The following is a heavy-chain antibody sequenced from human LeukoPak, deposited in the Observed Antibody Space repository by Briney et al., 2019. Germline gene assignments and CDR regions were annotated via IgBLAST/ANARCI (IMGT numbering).Heavy chain of an antibody. D-gene: IGHD2-2*01. J-gene: IGHJ4*02. CDR2: ISAYNGNT. CDR1: GYTFTSYG. Sequence: GASVKVSCKASGYTFTSYGISWVRQAPGQGLEWMGWISAYNGNTNYAQKLQGRVTITADESTSTAYMELSSLRSEDTAVYYCARASRYCSSTSCSDAGYFDYWGQGTLVTVSS. CDR3: ARASRYCSSTSCSDAGYFDY. V-gene: IGHV1-18*01.